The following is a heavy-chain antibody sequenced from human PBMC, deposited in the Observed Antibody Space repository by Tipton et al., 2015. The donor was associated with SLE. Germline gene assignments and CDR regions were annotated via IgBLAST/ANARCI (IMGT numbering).Heavy chain of an antibody. CDR1: GGSISSGSYY. CDR2: IYTSGST. Sequence: TLSLTCTVSGGSISSGSYYWSWIRQPAGKGLEWIGHIYTSGSTNYDPSLKSRVTISVDTSKNQFSLKLSSVTAADTAVYYCARIPVGLVYCSGGSCFSRWFDPWGQGTLVTVSS. CDR3: ARIPVGLVYCSGGSCFSRWFDP. J-gene: IGHJ5*02. D-gene: IGHD2-15*01. V-gene: IGHV4-61*09.